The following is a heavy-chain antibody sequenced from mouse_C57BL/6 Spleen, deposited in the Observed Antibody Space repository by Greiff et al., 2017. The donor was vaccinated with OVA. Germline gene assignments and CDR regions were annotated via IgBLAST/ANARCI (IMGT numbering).Heavy chain of an antibody. V-gene: IGHV7-3*01. CDR1: GFTFPDYY. CDR3: ARYNRTYYAMDY. Sequence: EVKVEESGGGLVQPGGSLSLSCAASGFTFPDYYMSWVRQPPGKALEWLGFIRNKANGYTTEYSASVKGRFTISRDNSQSILYLQMNALRAEDSATYYCARYNRTYYAMDYWGQGTSVTVSS. CDR2: IRNKANGYTT. J-gene: IGHJ4*01.